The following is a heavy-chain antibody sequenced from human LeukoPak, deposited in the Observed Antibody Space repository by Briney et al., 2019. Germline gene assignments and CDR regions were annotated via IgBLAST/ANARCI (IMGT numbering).Heavy chain of an antibody. V-gene: IGHV4-4*07. D-gene: IGHD6-19*01. J-gene: IGHJ4*02. CDR3: ARHGYSSGWYYFDY. CDR2: IHTSGST. Sequence: PSETLSLTCTVSGGSISSYYWSWIRQPAGKGLEWIGRIHTSGSTNYNPSLKSRVTMSVDTSKNQFSLKLSSVTAADTAVYYCARHGYSSGWYYFDYWGQGTLVTVSS. CDR1: GGSISSYY.